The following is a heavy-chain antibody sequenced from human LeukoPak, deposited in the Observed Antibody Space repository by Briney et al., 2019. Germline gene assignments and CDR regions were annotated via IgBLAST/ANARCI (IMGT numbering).Heavy chain of an antibody. Sequence: ASVKVSCKTSGYTFACYFVHWVRQAPGQGLEWMGWINPNSGGTNYTQNFQGTVTITRDTSITTAYMELSRLTSDDTALYYCARDQGYGSGGYSFDYWGQGTLVTVSS. CDR2: INPNSGGT. CDR1: GYTFACYF. CDR3: ARDQGYGSGGYSFDY. J-gene: IGHJ4*02. D-gene: IGHD3-10*01. V-gene: IGHV1-2*02.